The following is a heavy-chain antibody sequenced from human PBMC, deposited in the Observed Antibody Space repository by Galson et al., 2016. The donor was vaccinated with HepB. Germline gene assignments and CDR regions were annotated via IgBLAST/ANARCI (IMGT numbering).Heavy chain of an antibody. V-gene: IGHV1-69*13. Sequence: SVKVSCKASGATFGSYIIAWVRQARGQGPEWMGGILPTFGSLHYAQKFQDRLTISADELTETVYMELSNLQSEDTAVYYCTRDRRGDSTYQYRYLGMDVWGQGTSVTVSS. CDR1: GATFGSYI. J-gene: IGHJ6*01. CDR2: ILPTFGSL. CDR3: TRDRRGDSTYQYRYLGMDV. D-gene: IGHD3-10*01.